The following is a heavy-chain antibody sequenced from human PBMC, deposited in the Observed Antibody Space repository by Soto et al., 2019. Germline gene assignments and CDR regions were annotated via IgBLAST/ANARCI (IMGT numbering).Heavy chain of an antibody. J-gene: IGHJ4*02. Sequence: QVQLVESGGGVVQPGRSLRLSCAASGFTFSSYTLHWVRQAPGKGLEWVAVTSYEGSNKYYADSVKGRFTISRDNSKNMLYLQMNSLRAEDTALYYCARDGLEGWSTVTTFGYWGQGTLVTVSS. CDR2: TSYEGSNK. D-gene: IGHD4-17*01. V-gene: IGHV3-30-3*01. CDR3: ARDGLEGWSTVTTFGY. CDR1: GFTFSSYT.